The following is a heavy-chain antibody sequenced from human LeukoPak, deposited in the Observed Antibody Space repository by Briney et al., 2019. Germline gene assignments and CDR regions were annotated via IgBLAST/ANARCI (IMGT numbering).Heavy chain of an antibody. V-gene: IGHV3-53*01. CDR1: GFTVSSNY. J-gene: IGHJ4*02. Sequence: GGSLRLSCAASGFTVSSNYMSWVRQAPGKGLEFVSALSSGGGPHYADSVKGRFIISRENSGNTLYLQMNSLRGEDSATYYCARQLGYCSDGTCYFDHWGQGTLATVSS. D-gene: IGHD2-15*01. CDR2: LSSGGGP. CDR3: ARQLGYCSDGTCYFDH.